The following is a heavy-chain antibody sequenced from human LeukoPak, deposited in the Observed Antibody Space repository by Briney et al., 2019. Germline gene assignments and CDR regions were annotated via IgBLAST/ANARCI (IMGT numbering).Heavy chain of an antibody. CDR3: AREGITMVRGVKNYYYGMDV. J-gene: IGHJ6*02. D-gene: IGHD3-10*01. V-gene: IGHV3-33*01. Sequence: GGSLRLSCAASGFTFSTYGMLWVRQAPGKGLEWVAVIWYDGSNKYYADSVKGRFTISRDNSKNTLYLQMNSLRAEDTAVYYCAREGITMVRGVKNYYYGMDVWGQGTTVTVSS. CDR1: GFTFSTYG. CDR2: IWYDGSNK.